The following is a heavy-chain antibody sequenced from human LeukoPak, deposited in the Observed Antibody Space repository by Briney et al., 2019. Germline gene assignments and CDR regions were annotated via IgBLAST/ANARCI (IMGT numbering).Heavy chain of an antibody. CDR3: AGEGGTRGNLNDY. CDR2: INHSGST. J-gene: IGHJ4*02. D-gene: IGHD1-7*01. Sequence: SETLSLTCAVYGGSFSGYYWSWIRQPPGKGLEWIGEINHSGSTNYNPSLKSRVTISVDTSKNQFSLKLSSVTAADTAVYYCAGEGGTRGNLNDYWGQGTLVTVSS. V-gene: IGHV4-34*01. CDR1: GGSFSGYY.